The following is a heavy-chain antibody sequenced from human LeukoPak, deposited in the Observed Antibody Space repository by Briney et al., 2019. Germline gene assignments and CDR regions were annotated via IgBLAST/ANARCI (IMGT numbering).Heavy chain of an antibody. J-gene: IGHJ4*02. V-gene: IGHV3-30*02. CDR2: IRFDGSNS. Sequence: GGSLRLSCAASGFTFSSYGMHWVRQAPGKGLEWVAFIRFDGSNSYYADSVKGRFTASRDNSKNTLYLQMNSLISEDTAIYYCAKDHTVTWVFDYWGQGTLVTVSS. D-gene: IGHD4-17*01. CDR3: AKDHTVTWVFDY. CDR1: GFTFSSYG.